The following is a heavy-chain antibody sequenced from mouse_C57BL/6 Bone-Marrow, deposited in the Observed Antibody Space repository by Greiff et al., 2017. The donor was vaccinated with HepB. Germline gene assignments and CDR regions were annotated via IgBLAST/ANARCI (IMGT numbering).Heavy chain of an antibody. J-gene: IGHJ2*01. D-gene: IGHD2-13*01. CDR1: GYTFTSYW. CDR2: IDPSDSET. Sequence: QVQLQQPGAELVRPGSSVKLSCKASGYTFTSYWMHWVKQRPIQGLEWIGNIDPSDSETHYNQKFKDKATLTVDKSSSTAYMQLSSLTSEDSAVYYSAWGLYSQEPFDYWGQGTTLTVSS. V-gene: IGHV1-52*01. CDR3: AWGLYSQEPFDY.